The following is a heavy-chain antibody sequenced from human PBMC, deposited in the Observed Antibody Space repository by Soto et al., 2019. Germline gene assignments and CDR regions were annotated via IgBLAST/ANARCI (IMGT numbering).Heavy chain of an antibody. Sequence: PGGPLKLSFPPSGLPSGANSLTGSPRPQGKGLEWVSVIYSGGSTYYADSVKGRFTISRHSSKNTLYLQMNSLRAEDTAVYYCARSRKKWVTLYYYYYMDVWGKGTTVTVSS. CDR3: ARSRKKWVTLYYYYYMDV. CDR2: IYSGGST. V-gene: IGHV3-53*04. J-gene: IGHJ6*03. CDR1: GLPSGANS. D-gene: IGHD2-21*02.